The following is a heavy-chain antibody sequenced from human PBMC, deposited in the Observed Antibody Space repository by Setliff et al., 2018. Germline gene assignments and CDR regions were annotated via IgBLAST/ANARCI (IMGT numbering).Heavy chain of an antibody. CDR1: GYTFSGYY. D-gene: IGHD2-15*01. J-gene: IGHJ3*02. CDR2: INPNSGGT. V-gene: IGHV1-2*06. Sequence: GPSVKVSCKASGYTFSGYYMHWVRQAPGQGLEWMGRINPNSGGTNYAQKLQGRVTMTTDTSTSTAYMELRSLRSDDTAVYYCATNSGGNTIDAFDIWGQGTMVTVSS. CDR3: ATNSGGNTIDAFDI.